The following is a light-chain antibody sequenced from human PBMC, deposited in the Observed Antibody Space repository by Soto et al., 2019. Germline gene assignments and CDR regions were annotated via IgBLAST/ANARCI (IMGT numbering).Light chain of an antibody. CDR1: SSDVGGYNY. Sequence: QYALTQPRSVSGSPGQSVTISCTGTSSDVGGYNYVSWYQQHPGKAPKVLIYDVSKRPSGVPDRFSGSKSGNTASLTIFGLQAEDEADHYCCSYAGSYTYGVFGGGTKLTVL. V-gene: IGLV2-11*01. CDR2: DVS. CDR3: CSYAGSYTYGV. J-gene: IGLJ3*02.